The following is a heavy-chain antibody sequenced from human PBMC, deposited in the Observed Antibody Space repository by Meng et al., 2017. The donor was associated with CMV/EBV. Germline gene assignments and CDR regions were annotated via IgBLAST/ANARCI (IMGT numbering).Heavy chain of an antibody. CDR2: ISYDGSNK. Sequence: GESLKISCAASGFTFSSYAMHWVRQAPGKGLGWVAVISYDGSNKYYADSVKGRFAISRDNAKNTLYLQMNSLRAEDTAVYYCVRDRDYSNSILEYWGQGTLVTVSS. CDR3: VRDRDYSNSILEY. D-gene: IGHD4-11*01. CDR1: GFTFSSYA. J-gene: IGHJ4*02. V-gene: IGHV3-30*09.